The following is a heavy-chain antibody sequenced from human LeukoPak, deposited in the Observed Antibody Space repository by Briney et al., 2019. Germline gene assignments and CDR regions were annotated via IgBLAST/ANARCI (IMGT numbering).Heavy chain of an antibody. D-gene: IGHD2-2*01. CDR1: GGSISSYY. J-gene: IGHJ6*02. Sequence: SETLSLTCTVSGGSISSYYWSWIRQPPGKGLEWIGYIYYSGSTNYNLSLKSRVTISADTSKNQFSLKLSSVTAADTAVYYCARSEPYCSSTSCYLNYYYYYGMDVWGQGTTVTVSS. CDR3: ARSEPYCSSTSCYLNYYYYYGMDV. V-gene: IGHV4-59*08. CDR2: IYYSGST.